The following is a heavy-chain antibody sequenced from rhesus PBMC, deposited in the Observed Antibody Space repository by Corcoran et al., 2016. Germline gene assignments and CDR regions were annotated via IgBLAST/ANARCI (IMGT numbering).Heavy chain of an antibody. D-gene: IGHD3-34*01. CDR3: AKDWGPASIDYFDY. V-gene: IGHV4-173*01. CDR1: GGSISGNY. CDR2: IFGTDGTT. J-gene: IGHJ4*01. Sequence: QLQLQESGPGPVKPSETLSLTCAVSGGSISGNYWSWIRQPPGTGLEVIGRIFGTDGTTDYHSSLKSRVTISIDTSRNHFSLKLNAVTAADTAVYYCAKDWGPASIDYFDYWGQGVLVTVSS.